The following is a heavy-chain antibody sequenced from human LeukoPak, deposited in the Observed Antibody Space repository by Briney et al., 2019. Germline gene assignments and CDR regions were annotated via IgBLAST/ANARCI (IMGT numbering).Heavy chain of an antibody. CDR1: GGTFISYA. CDR2: IIPIFGTA. D-gene: IGHD2-15*01. J-gene: IGHJ4*02. Sequence: SVKVSCKASGGTFISYAISWVRQAPGQGLEWMGRIIPIFGTAHYAQKFQGRVTITTDEATSTAYMELSSLRSEDTAVYYCARVFSYCSGGSCYPKEDYFDYWGQGTLVTVSS. V-gene: IGHV1-69*05. CDR3: ARVFSYCSGGSCYPKEDYFDY.